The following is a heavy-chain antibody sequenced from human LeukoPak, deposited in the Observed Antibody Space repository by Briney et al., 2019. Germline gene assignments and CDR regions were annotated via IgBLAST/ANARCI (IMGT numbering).Heavy chain of an antibody. CDR2: MYYSGST. D-gene: IGHD2-2*01. Sequence: SETLSLTCTVSGGSVTSDYWSWIRQPPGKGLEWIGYMYYSGSTNYNPSLKSRVTISGDTSKNQFSLRLSSVTAADTAVYYCARRYCSSTSCPIDYWGQGTLVTVSS. CDR3: ARRYCSSTSCPIDY. J-gene: IGHJ4*02. CDR1: GGSVTSDY. V-gene: IGHV4-59*08.